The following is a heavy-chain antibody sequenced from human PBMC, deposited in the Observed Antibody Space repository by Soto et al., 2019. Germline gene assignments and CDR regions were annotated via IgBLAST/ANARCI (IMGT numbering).Heavy chain of an antibody. D-gene: IGHD4-17*01. CDR1: GASISNGDYY. Sequence: PSETLSLTCTVSGASISNGDYYWSWIRQHPGKGLEWIGYIYYSGSTYYNPSLKSRVTISVDTSKNQFSLKLSSVTAADTAVYYCARAYGDYVFDFWGQGTLVTVSS. CDR3: ARAYGDYVFDF. J-gene: IGHJ4*02. V-gene: IGHV4-31*03. CDR2: IYYSGST.